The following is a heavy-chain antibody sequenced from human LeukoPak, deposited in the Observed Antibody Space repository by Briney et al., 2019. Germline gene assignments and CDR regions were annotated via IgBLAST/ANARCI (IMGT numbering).Heavy chain of an antibody. CDR3: ARELYHSSGWYPYYYYDSMDV. Sequence: GGSLRLSCAASGVTVSSNYMSWVRQAPGKGLEGGSVIYSGGSTYYTDSVKGRFTISRDNSKNTLYLQMNSLRAEDTAVYYCARELYHSSGWYPYYYYDSMDVCGQGTTVTVSS. D-gene: IGHD6-19*01. V-gene: IGHV3-53*01. CDR1: GVTVSSNY. J-gene: IGHJ6*02. CDR2: IYSGGST.